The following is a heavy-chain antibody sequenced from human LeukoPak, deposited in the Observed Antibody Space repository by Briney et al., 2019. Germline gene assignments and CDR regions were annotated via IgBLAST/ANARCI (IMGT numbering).Heavy chain of an antibody. D-gene: IGHD3-22*01. J-gene: IGHJ4*02. CDR2: ISGSGGST. V-gene: IGHV3-23*01. CDR3: AKHSGYDSSGYYYMG. Sequence: GGTLRLSCAASGFTFSSYGMSWVRQAPGKGLEWVSAISGSGGSTYYADSVKGRFTISRDNSKNTLYLQMNSLRAEDTAVYHCAKHSGYDSSGYYYMGWGQGTLVTVSS. CDR1: GFTFSSYG.